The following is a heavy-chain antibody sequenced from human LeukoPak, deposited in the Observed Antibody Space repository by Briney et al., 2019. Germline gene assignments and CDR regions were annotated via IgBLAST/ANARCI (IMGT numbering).Heavy chain of an antibody. D-gene: IGHD3-10*01. CDR1: GGSISSYY. J-gene: IGHJ5*02. V-gene: IGHV4-59*01. CDR2: IYYSGST. CDR3: ARSYYYGSGRWFDP. Sequence: PSETLSLTCTVSGGSISSYYWSWIRQPPGKGLEWMGYIYYSGSTNYNPSLKRRVTISVDTSKNHFSLKLSSVTAADTAVYYCARSYYYGSGRWFDPWGQGTLVTVSS.